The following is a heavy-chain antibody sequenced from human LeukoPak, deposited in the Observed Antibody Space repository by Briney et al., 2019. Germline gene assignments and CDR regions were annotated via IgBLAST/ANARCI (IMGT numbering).Heavy chain of an antibody. CDR3: ARDTKSMTHGDHGGRFDY. CDR1: GFTFSSYA. V-gene: IGHV3-23*01. J-gene: IGHJ4*02. CDR2: ISGSGGST. D-gene: IGHD4-17*01. Sequence: PGGSLRLSCAASGFTFSSYAMSWVRQAPGKGLEWVSAISGSGGSTYYADSVKGRFTISRDNSKNTLYLQMNSLRAEDTAVYYCARDTKSMTHGDHGGRFDYWGQGTLVTVSS.